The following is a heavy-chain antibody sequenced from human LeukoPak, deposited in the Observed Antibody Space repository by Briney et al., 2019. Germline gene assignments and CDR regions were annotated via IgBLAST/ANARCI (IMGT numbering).Heavy chain of an antibody. CDR1: GFTVSSNY. V-gene: IGHV3-53*05. CDR3: ARDRIVVVVAATWGNAFDI. CDR2: IYSGGST. D-gene: IGHD2-15*01. J-gene: IGHJ3*02. Sequence: GGSLRLSCAASGFTVSSNYMSWVRQAPGKGLEWVSVIYSGGSTYYADSVKGRFTISRDNSKNTLYLQMNSLRAEDTAVYYCARDRIVVVVAATWGNAFDIWGQGTMVTVSS.